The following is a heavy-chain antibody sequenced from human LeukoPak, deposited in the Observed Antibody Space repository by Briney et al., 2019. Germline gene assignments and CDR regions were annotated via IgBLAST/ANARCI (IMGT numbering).Heavy chain of an antibody. CDR1: GGSLSGFY. Sequence: SETLSLTCAVHGGSLSGFYWSWIRQPPGKGLEWIGGINHSGSTNYNPSLKSRVTISVDTSKNQISLELTSVTAADTAVYYCARASSFDETTRYNPSWFGPWGQGTLVTVSS. D-gene: IGHD2-2*02. J-gene: IGHJ5*02. V-gene: IGHV4-34*01. CDR3: ARASSFDETTRYNPSWFGP. CDR2: INHSGST.